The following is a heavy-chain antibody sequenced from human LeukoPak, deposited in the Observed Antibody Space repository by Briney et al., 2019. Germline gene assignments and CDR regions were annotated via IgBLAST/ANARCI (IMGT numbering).Heavy chain of an antibody. V-gene: IGHV3-53*01. CDR2: INSGGAT. D-gene: IGHD3-10*01. J-gene: IGHJ1*01. Sequence: PGGSLRLSCTASGFAVSSNYMSWVRQAPGKGLEWVALINSGGATYYADSVKGRFTISRDNSKNTLYLQMNSLRAEDTAVYYCAKDMVRGVIINAEYFQHWGQGTLVTVSS. CDR1: GFAVSSNY. CDR3: AKDMVRGVIINAEYFQH.